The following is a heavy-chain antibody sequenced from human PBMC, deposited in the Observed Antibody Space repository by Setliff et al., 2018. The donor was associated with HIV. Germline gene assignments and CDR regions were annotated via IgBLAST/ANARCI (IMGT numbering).Heavy chain of an antibody. V-gene: IGHV4-39*01. CDR1: GGSISSSSSF. CDR3: ASLDGSESPYIYYYYMDV. Sequence: SETLSLTCTVSGGSISSSSSFWGWIRQPPGKGLEWIGSINYRGNTYYNPSLKSRAAISVDTSKNQISLKLSSVTAADTAVYYCASLDGSESPYIYYYYMDVWGKGTAVTVSS. CDR2: INYRGNT. D-gene: IGHD3-10*01. J-gene: IGHJ6*03.